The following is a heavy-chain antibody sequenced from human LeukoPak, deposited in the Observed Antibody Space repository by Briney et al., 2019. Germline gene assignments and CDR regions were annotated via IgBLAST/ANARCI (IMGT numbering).Heavy chain of an antibody. CDR2: IIPIFGTA. Sequence: ASVKVSCKASGGTFSSYAISWVRQAPGQGLEWMGGIIPIFGTANYAQKFQGRVTITADKSTSTAYMELSSLRSEDTAVYYCARDLRGLRYFDWLLFYWGQGTLVTVSS. CDR3: ARDLRGLRYFDWLLFY. V-gene: IGHV1-69*06. D-gene: IGHD3-9*01. CDR1: GGTFSSYA. J-gene: IGHJ4*02.